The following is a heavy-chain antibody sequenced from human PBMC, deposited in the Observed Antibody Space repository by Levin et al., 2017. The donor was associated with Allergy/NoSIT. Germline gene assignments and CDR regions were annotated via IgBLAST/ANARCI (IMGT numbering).Heavy chain of an antibody. V-gene: IGHV3-66*01. J-gene: IGHJ5*02. CDR3: ARDWRANWTPWFDP. Sequence: GESLKISCAASGFTVNGQYMSWLRQAPGKGLEWVSVLYNDVSPFYIDSVKGRFTISRDTNTNSLSLEMTDLRVEDTGVYYCARDWRANWTPWFDPWGQGALVTVSP. CDR2: LYNDVSP. CDR1: GFTVNGQY. D-gene: IGHD1-1*01.